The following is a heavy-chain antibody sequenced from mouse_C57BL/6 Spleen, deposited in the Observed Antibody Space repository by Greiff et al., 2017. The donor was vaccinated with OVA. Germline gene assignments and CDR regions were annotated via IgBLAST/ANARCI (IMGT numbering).Heavy chain of an antibody. CDR2: IDPETGGT. J-gene: IGHJ2*01. Sequence: QVHVKQSGAELVRPGASVTLSCKASGYTFTDYEMHWVKQTPVHGLEWIGAIDPETGGTAYNQKFKGKAILTADKSSSTAYMELRSLTSEDSAVYYCTTRPHYYGSSSYYFDYWGQGTTLTVSS. V-gene: IGHV1-15*01. D-gene: IGHD1-1*01. CDR1: GYTFTDYE. CDR3: TTRPHYYGSSSYYFDY.